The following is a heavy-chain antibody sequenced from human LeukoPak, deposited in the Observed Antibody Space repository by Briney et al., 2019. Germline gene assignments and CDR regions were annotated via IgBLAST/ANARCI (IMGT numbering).Heavy chain of an antibody. CDR1: GYTLTGLS. J-gene: IGHJ1*01. CDR2: FDPEGGGT. V-gene: IGHV1-24*01. Sequence: ASVKVSCKVSGYTLTGLSMHWVRQAPRKGLEWMGGFDPEGGGTSYAQKFQGRVTMTRDTSTHTAYMELSSLRSEDTAVYYCATGEGWWWELLEYFERWGQGTLVTFSS. D-gene: IGHD1-26*01. CDR3: ATGEGWWWELLEYFER.